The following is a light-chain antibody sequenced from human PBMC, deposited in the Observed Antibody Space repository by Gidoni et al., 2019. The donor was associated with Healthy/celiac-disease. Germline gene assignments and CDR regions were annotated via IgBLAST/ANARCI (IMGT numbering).Light chain of an antibody. CDR1: SSNIGSNT. Sequence: QSVLTQPPSASGTPGQGVTISCSGSSSNIGSNTVNWYQQLPGTAPKLLLYSNNQRPSGVPDRFSGSKSGTSASLAISGPQSEDEADYYCAAWDDSLNGVVFGGGTKLTVL. CDR3: AAWDDSLNGVV. V-gene: IGLV1-44*01. J-gene: IGLJ2*01. CDR2: SNN.